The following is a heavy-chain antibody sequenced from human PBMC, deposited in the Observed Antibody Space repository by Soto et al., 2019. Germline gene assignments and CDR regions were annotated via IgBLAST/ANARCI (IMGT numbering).Heavy chain of an antibody. J-gene: IGHJ4*02. CDR1: GGSFSGYY. CDR2: INHSGST. Sequence: SETLSLTCAVYGGSFSGYYWSWIRQPPGKGLEWIGEINHSGSTNYNPSLKSRVTISVDTSKNQFSLKLSSVTAADTAVYYCARGRIMITFGGVIVKKKFDYWGQGTLVTVSS. V-gene: IGHV4-34*01. D-gene: IGHD3-16*02. CDR3: ARGRIMITFGGVIVKKKFDY.